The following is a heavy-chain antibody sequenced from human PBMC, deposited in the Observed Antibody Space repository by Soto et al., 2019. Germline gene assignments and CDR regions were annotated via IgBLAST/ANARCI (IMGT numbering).Heavy chain of an antibody. CDR1: GGSISSGDYY. J-gene: IGHJ4*02. V-gene: IGHV4-30-4*01. D-gene: IGHD3-9*01. CDR2: IYYSGST. CDR3: AREGRVLRYFDWLLSGFDY. Sequence: PSETLSLTCTVSGGSISSGDYYWSWISQPPGKGLEWIGYIYYSGSTYYNPSLKSRVTISVDTSKNQFSLKLSSVTAADTAVYYCAREGRVLRYFDWLLSGFDYWGQGTLVTVSS.